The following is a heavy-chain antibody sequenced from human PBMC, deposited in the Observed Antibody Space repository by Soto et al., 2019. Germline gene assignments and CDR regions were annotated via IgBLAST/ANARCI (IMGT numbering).Heavy chain of an antibody. V-gene: IGHV1-2*02. CDR1: GYTFTGYY. Sequence: GASVKVSCKASGYTFTGYYMHWVRQAPGQGLEWMGWINPNSGGTNYAQKFQGRVTMTRDTSISTAYMELSRLRSDDTAVYYCARDRDGYNSFHWFDPWGQGTLVTVSS. CDR3: ARDRDGYNSFHWFDP. D-gene: IGHD5-12*01. J-gene: IGHJ5*02. CDR2: INPNSGGT.